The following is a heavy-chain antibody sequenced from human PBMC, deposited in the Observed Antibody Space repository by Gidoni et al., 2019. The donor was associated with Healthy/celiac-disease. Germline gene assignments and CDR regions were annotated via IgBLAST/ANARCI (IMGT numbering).Heavy chain of an antibody. CDR2: INHSGST. Sequence: QGQLQQGGAGRVKPSETLSLTGAVYGGSGSGYYWSWIRQPPGKGLEWIVEINHSGSTNYNPSLKSRVTISVDTSKNQFSLKLSSVTPADTAAYYCARAPSWYRYLKTPFDYWGQGTLVTVSS. D-gene: IGHD6-13*01. CDR3: ARAPSWYRYLKTPFDY. V-gene: IGHV4-34*01. J-gene: IGHJ4*02. CDR1: GGSGSGYY.